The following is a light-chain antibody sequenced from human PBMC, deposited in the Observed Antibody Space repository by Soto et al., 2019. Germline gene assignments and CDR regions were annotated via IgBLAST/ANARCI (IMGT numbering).Light chain of an antibody. CDR1: QTISTY. V-gene: IGKV3-15*01. CDR2: DAS. J-gene: IGKJ5*01. Sequence: EIVLTQSPATLSLSPGERATLSCRASQTISTYLAWFQQKRGQAPRLLIFDASQRATGIPARFSGSGSGTEFTLTISSLQSEAFAVYHCQQYNNWPPITFGQGTRLEI. CDR3: QQYNNWPPIT.